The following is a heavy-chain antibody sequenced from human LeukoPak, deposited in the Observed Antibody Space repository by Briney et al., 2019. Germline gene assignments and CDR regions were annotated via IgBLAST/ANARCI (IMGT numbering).Heavy chain of an antibody. CDR2: IKQDGSEK. V-gene: IGHV3-7*01. CDR1: GLTFSTYW. CDR3: ARNARGPGDF. J-gene: IGHJ4*02. Sequence: GGSLRLSCAASGLTFSTYWMNWVRQAPGKGLEWVANIKQDGSEKYYVDSVKGRFTISRDNVKKLVYLQMNSLRAEDTAIYYCARNARGPGDFWGQGTVVTVSS. D-gene: IGHD2-2*01.